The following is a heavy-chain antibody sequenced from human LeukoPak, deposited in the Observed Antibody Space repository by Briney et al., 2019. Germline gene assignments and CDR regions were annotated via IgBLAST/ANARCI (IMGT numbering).Heavy chain of an antibody. V-gene: IGHV3-21*04. CDR3: ARVRDYGGIGEDY. J-gene: IGHJ4*02. CDR1: GFTFSTYS. CDR2: ISSSSSSSI. Sequence: TGGSLRLSCAASGFTFSTYSMNWVRQAPGKGLEWVSSISSSSSSSIFYADSVKGRFTISRDNAQNSLYLQMNSLRSDDTAVYYCARVRDYGGIGEDYWGQGTLVTVSS. D-gene: IGHD3-16*01.